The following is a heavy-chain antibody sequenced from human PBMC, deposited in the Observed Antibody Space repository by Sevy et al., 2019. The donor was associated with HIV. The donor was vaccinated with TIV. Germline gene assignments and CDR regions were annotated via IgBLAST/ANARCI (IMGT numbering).Heavy chain of an antibody. D-gene: IGHD6-6*01. J-gene: IGHJ6*02. Sequence: GGSLRLSCAASGFTSSSYGMHWVRQAPGKGLEWVAVIWYDGSNKYYADSVKGRFTISRDNSKNTLYLQMNSLRAEDTAVYYCARGDSSSRRYYYYGMDVWGQGTTVTVSS. CDR1: GFTSSSYG. CDR2: IWYDGSNK. V-gene: IGHV3-33*01. CDR3: ARGDSSSRRYYYYGMDV.